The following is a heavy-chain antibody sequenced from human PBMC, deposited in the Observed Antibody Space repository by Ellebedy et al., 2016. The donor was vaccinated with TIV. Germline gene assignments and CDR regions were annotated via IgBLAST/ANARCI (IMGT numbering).Heavy chain of an antibody. CDR1: GYSFTSHG. J-gene: IGHJ5*02. V-gene: IGHV1-18*01. Sequence: AASVKVSCKASGYSFTSHGISWVRQAPRQGLQWMGWVTAYNRDTYYAQNFQGRVTFTTDTSSSTAYMELRSLRSDDTGVYYCARGAMALSWGQGTLVTVSS. CDR2: VTAYNRDT. CDR3: ARGAMALS. D-gene: IGHD5-24*01.